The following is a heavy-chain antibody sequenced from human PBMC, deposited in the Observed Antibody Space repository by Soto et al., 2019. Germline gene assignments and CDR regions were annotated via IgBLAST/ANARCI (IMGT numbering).Heavy chain of an antibody. CDR3: ARASPSGWYSNWFDP. J-gene: IGHJ5*02. CDR2: ISGSGGST. V-gene: IGHV3-23*01. D-gene: IGHD6-19*01. Sequence: GGSLRLSCAASGFTFSSYAMTWVRQAPGKGLEWVSVISGSGGSTYFADSVKGRFTISRDNAKNTLYLQMNSLRAEDTAVYYCARASPSGWYSNWFDPWGQGTLVTVSS. CDR1: GFTFSSYA.